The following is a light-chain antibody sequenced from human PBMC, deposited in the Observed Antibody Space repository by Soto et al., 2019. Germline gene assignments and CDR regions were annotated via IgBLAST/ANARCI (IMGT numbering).Light chain of an antibody. V-gene: IGKV1-27*01. CDR2: AAS. J-gene: IGKJ4*01. Sequence: DIQMTQSPSSLSASVGDRVTITCRASQAIYNYLAWYQQKPGKVPTLLISAASTLQSGVPSRFSGCASGTDFTLTISSLQPEDVATYYCQNFRAVPNFGGGTKVEI. CDR3: QNFRAVPN. CDR1: QAIYNY.